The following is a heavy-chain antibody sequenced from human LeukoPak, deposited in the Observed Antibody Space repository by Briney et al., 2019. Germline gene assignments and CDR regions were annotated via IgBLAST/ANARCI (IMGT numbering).Heavy chain of an antibody. CDR2: ISGSGGST. J-gene: IGHJ4*02. Sequence: GESLKISCAASGFTFGSYAMSWVRQAPGKGLEWVSAISGSGGSTYYADSVKGRLTISRDNSKNTLYLQMNSLRAEDTAVYYCAKEGLYCSGGSCYGPFGYWGQGTLVTVSS. CDR3: AKEGLYCSGGSCYGPFGY. CDR1: GFTFGSYA. V-gene: IGHV3-23*01. D-gene: IGHD2-15*01.